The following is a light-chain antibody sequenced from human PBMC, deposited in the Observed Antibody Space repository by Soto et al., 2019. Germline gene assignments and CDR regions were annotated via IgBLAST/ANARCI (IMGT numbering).Light chain of an antibody. CDR3: LLYSGDVTGV. CDR2: STS. J-gene: IGLJ3*02. Sequence: QAVVTQEPSLTVPPGGTVTLTCASSTGTVTSGYFPSWFQKKPGQAPRALIYSTSNRHSWTPARFSGSLLGGKAALTLSAVQPEDEADYYCLLYSGDVTGVFGGGTKLTVL. CDR1: TGTVTSGYF. V-gene: IGLV7-43*01.